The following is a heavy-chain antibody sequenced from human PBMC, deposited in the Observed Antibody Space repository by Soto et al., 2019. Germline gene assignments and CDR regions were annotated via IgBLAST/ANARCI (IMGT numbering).Heavy chain of an antibody. CDR2: IIPIFGTA. CDR3: AREFRAGYYYYYGMDV. V-gene: IGHV1-69*13. D-gene: IGHD6-19*01. Sequence: GASVKVSCKASGGTFSSYAISWVRQAPGQGLEWMGGIIPIFGTANYAQKFQGRVTITADESTSTAYMELSSLRSEDTAVYYCAREFRAGYYYYYGMDVWGQGTTVTVSS. CDR1: GGTFSSYA. J-gene: IGHJ6*02.